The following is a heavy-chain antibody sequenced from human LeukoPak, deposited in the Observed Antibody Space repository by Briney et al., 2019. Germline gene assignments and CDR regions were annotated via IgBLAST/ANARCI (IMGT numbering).Heavy chain of an antibody. CDR2: IIPVFETA. J-gene: IGHJ1*01. V-gene: IGHV1-69*13. CDR1: GGSFSTYG. Sequence: GASVKVSCKASGGSFSTYGISWVRQAPGQGLEWMGGIIPVFETAKYAQKFQGRVTITADESTRTVDMELSSLRSEDTAVYYCARSLQYYHNSGLYGYTEAFQYWGQGTLVTVTS. D-gene: IGHD3-10*01. CDR3: ARSLQYYHNSGLYGYTEAFQY.